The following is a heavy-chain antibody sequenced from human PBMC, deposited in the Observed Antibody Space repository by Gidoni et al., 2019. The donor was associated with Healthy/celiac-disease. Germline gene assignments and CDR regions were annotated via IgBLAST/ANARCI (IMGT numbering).Heavy chain of an antibody. CDR3: AGPSAGMDV. J-gene: IGHJ6*02. Sequence: LQLLQPGDQMKKPEATGMDHCKSRGYTFTIYDINWVRQANGQGLEWMGWMNPNGGYTGYAQKFKCRVTMTRNISITTAYMELSSLRSEDTAVYYCAGPSAGMDVWGQGTTVTVSS. V-gene: IGHV1-8*01. CDR2: MNPNGGYT. CDR1: GYTFTIYD.